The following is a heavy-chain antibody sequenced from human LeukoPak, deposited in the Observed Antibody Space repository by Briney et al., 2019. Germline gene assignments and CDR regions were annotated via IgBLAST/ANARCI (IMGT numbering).Heavy chain of an antibody. D-gene: IGHD2/OR15-2a*01. J-gene: IGHJ4*02. V-gene: IGHV4-34*01. Sequence: PSETLSLTCAVYGGSFSGYYWSWIRQRPGKGLEWIGEINHSGSTNYNPSLKSRVTISVDTSKNQFSLKLSSVTAADTAVYYCASFSGSDFDYWGQGTLVTVSS. CDR3: ASFSGSDFDY. CDR2: INHSGST. CDR1: GGSFSGYY.